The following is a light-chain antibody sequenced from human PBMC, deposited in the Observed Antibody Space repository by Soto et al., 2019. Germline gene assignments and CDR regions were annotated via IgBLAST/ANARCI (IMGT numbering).Light chain of an antibody. CDR3: QQYNNWPLT. CDR1: QSVSSN. J-gene: IGKJ4*01. Sequence: ATLSVSPGERATLSCRASQSVSSNLAWYQQKPGQAPRLLIYGASTRDTGIPARFSGSGSGTEFTLTISSLQSEDFAVYYCQQYNNWPLTFGGGTMVDI. V-gene: IGKV3-15*01. CDR2: GAS.